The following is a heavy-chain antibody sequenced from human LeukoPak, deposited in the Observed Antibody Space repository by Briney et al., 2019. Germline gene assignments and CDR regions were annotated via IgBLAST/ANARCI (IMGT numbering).Heavy chain of an antibody. CDR2: VSGSGGST. J-gene: IGHJ4*02. CDR3: AKERPHDTTRYYYENFFDY. D-gene: IGHD3-22*01. CDR1: GCTFSSYA. Sequence: GGSLRLSCAASGCTFSSYAMSWVRQAPGKGVEGVAGVSGSGGSTYYADSVKGGLTIPRDNSKNTLYLQMSSLRAEDTAVYYCAKERPHDTTRYYYENFFDYWGQGTLVTVSS. V-gene: IGHV3-23*01.